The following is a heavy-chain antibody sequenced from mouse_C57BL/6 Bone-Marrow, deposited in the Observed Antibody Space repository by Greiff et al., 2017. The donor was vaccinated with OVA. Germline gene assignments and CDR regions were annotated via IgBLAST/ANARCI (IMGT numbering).Heavy chain of an antibody. V-gene: IGHV1-81*01. CDR2: IYPRSGNT. CDR3: ARCGDGVSGY. J-gene: IGHJ2*01. Sequence: VKVVESGAELARPGASVKLSCKASGYTFTTYGISWVKQRTGQGLEWIGEIYPRSGNTYYNEKFKGKATLTADKSSSTAYMELRSLTSEDSAVYFCARCGDGVSGYWGQGTTLTVSS. D-gene: IGHD2-10*02. CDR1: GYTFTTYG.